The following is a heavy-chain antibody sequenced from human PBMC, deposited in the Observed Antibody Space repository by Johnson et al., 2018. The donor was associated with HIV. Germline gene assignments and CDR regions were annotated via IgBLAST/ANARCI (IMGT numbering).Heavy chain of an antibody. D-gene: IGHD6-13*01. V-gene: IGHV3-30*04. CDR2: ISYDGSNK. Sequence: QVQLVESGGGVVQPGRSLRLSCAASGFTFSSYAMHWVRQAPGKGLEWVAVISYDGSNKYYADSVKGRFTISRDNSKNTLYLQMNSLRAEDTAIYYCAKAILYSSSWFLDAFDVWGQGTVVIVSS. CDR1: GFTFSSYA. J-gene: IGHJ3*01. CDR3: AKAILYSSSWFLDAFDV.